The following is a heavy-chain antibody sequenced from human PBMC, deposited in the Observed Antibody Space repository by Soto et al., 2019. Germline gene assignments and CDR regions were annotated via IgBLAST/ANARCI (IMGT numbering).Heavy chain of an antibody. J-gene: IGHJ4*02. CDR3: ARGRYCSGGSCEMDFDY. V-gene: IGHV1-8*01. CDR2: MNPNSGNT. Sequence: AXVKVSCKASGYTFTSYDINWVRQATGQWLEWMGWMNPNSGNTGYAQKFQGRVTMTRNTSISTAYMELSSLRSEDTAVYYCARGRYCSGGSCEMDFDYWGQGTLVTVSS. D-gene: IGHD2-15*01. CDR1: GYTFTSYD.